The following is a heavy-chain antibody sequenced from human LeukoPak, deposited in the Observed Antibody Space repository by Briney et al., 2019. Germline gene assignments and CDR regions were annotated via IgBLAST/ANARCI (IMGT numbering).Heavy chain of an antibody. D-gene: IGHD4-17*01. V-gene: IGHV4-59*01. Sequence: SETLSLTCTVSGGPFGNYYWSWIRQPPGKGLEWIGYIYDSGTTNYNPSLKSRVTISVDTSKNQFSLKLSSVTAADTAVYYCARNQVTVTPMDWYFDLWGRGTLVTVSS. CDR3: ARNQVTVTPMDWYFDL. J-gene: IGHJ2*01. CDR1: GGPFGNYY. CDR2: IYDSGTT.